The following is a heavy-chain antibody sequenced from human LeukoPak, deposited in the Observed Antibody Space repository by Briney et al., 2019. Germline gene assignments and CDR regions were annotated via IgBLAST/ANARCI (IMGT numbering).Heavy chain of an antibody. CDR2: ITGSGGST. J-gene: IGHJ4*02. CDR3: AKVRNGLIPNDY. D-gene: IGHD3-16*01. Sequence: PGGSLRLSCAASGFTFSSYAMSWVRQAPGKGLEWVSAITGSGGSTYYADSVKRRFTMSRDNSKSTVYLQMNSLRAEDTAVYYCAKVRNGLIPNDYWGQGTLVTVSS. V-gene: IGHV3-23*01. CDR1: GFTFSSYA.